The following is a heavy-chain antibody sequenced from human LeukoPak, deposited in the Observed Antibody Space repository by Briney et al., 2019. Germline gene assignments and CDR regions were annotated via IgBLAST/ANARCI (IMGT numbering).Heavy chain of an antibody. J-gene: IGHJ4*02. CDR1: GFTFRDYY. CDR2: MTGSGHRI. V-gene: IGHV3-11*01. D-gene: IGHD6-19*01. CDR3: ARDPGLYSNGWEYYFDS. Sequence: GGSLRLSCAASGFTFRDYYMSWIRQAPGKGPEWVAYMTGSGHRIYYADSVKGRFTISRDNTQNSLYLQVNSLRAEDTAVYYCARDPGLYSNGWEYYFDSWGQGTLVTVSS.